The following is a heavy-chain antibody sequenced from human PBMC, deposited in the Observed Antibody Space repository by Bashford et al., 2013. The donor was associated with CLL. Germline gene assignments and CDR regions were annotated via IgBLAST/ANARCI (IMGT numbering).Heavy chain of an antibody. CDR3: ARVGELGYCSSTTCQEPAFDI. CDR1: GFTFTSYY. CDR2: INPNSGGT. Sequence: ASVKVSCKTSGFTFTSYYMHWVRQAPGQGLEWMGWINPNSGGTTFAQKFRGRVIMTRDKSITTAYMELSRLRFDDTAVYYCARVGELGYCSSTTCQEPAFDIWGQGTMVTVSS. J-gene: IGHJ3*02. D-gene: IGHD2-2*01. V-gene: IGHV1-2*02.